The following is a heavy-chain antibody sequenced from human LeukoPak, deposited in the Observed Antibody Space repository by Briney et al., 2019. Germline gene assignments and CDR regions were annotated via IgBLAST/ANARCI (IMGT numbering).Heavy chain of an antibody. J-gene: IGHJ4*02. D-gene: IGHD3-3*01. CDR2: ISSSSSYI. V-gene: IGHV3-21*01. Sequence: PGGSLRLSCAASGFTFSRYGMHWVRQAPGKGLEWVSSISSSSSYIYYADSVKGRFTISRDNSKNTLYLQMNSLRAEDTAVYYCAKGPEWLLDYWGQGTLVTVSS. CDR3: AKGPEWLLDY. CDR1: GFTFSRYG.